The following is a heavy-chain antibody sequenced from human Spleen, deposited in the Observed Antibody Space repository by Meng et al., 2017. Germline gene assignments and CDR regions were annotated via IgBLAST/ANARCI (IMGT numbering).Heavy chain of an antibody. Sequence: GESLKISCAGTGFTFRNYGMNWVRQAPGKGLEWVSGISGRGTNTYYADSVKGRFTISRDNSKNTLYLQVDSLRAEDTAMYYCAKAEYDYVWGSFRPESWGQGTLVTVSS. J-gene: IGHJ5*02. CDR3: AKAEYDYVWGSFRPES. V-gene: IGHV3-23*01. D-gene: IGHD3-16*02. CDR1: GFTFRNYG. CDR2: ISGRGTNT.